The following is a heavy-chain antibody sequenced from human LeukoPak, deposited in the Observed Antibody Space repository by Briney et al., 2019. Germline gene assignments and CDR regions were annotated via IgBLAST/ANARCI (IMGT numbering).Heavy chain of an antibody. J-gene: IGHJ4*02. D-gene: IGHD1-26*01. CDR2: ITGSGGST. CDR1: GFTFTNYA. CDR3: TKGSKNRGTYFFDY. V-gene: IGHV3-23*01. Sequence: GGSLRLSCAASGFTFTNYAMNWVRQAPGKGLEWVSSITGSGGSTYYADSVKGRFTISRDNSKNTLYLQMNSLRAEDTAVYYCTKGSKNRGTYFFDYWGQGTLVTVSS.